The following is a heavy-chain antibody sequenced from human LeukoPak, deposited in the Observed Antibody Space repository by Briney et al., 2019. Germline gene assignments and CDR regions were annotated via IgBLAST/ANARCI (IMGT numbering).Heavy chain of an antibody. CDR2: INPNNGGT. Sequence: GSSVKVSCKASGGTFSSYAISWVRQAPGQGLEWMGWINPNNGGTNYAQKFQGRVTMTRDTSINTAYMELSRLISDDTAVYYCARGQETVTTPHFDYWGQGTLVTVPS. V-gene: IGHV1-2*02. J-gene: IGHJ4*02. CDR3: ARGQETVTTPHFDY. D-gene: IGHD4-17*01. CDR1: GGTFSSYA.